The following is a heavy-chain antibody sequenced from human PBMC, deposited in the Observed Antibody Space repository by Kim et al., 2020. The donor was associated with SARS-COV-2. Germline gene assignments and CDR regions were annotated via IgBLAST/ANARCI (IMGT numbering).Heavy chain of an antibody. Sequence: GGSLRLSCAASGFTFSDYYMSWIRQAPGKGLEWVGCISSSSSYTNYAYSVKGRFTISIDNAKNSLYLQMNSRRAEDTAVYYCARFDYDILNGSIYYYGMDVWGQGTTVTVSS. CDR1: GFTFSDYY. CDR2: ISSSSSYT. V-gene: IGHV3-11*06. CDR3: ARFDYDILNGSIYYYGMDV. D-gene: IGHD3-9*01. J-gene: IGHJ6*02.